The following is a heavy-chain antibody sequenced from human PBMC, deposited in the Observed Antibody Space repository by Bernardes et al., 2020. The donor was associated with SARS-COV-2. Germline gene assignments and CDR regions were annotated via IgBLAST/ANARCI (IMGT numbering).Heavy chain of an antibody. Sequence: GSLRLSCAASGFTFSTYEMNWVRQAPGKGLEWVSYISSSGSTIYYADSVKGRFTISRDNAKNSLYLQTNSLRAEDTAVYYCARGGFGELLTYYYYGMDVWGQGTTVTVSS. CDR3: ARGGFGELLTYYYYGMDV. CDR2: ISSSGSTI. D-gene: IGHD3-10*01. V-gene: IGHV3-48*03. J-gene: IGHJ6*02. CDR1: GFTFSTYE.